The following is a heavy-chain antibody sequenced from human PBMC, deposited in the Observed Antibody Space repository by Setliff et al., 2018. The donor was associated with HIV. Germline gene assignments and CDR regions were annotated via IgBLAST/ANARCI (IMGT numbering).Heavy chain of an antibody. CDR3: ARDDTLDM. J-gene: IGHJ3*02. V-gene: IGHV1-2*06. CDR1: GYTFTDYY. CDR2: IDPNCGGT. Sequence: VKVSCKASGYTFTDYYLHWVRQAPGQGLEWVGRIDPNCGGTIFAQTFQGRISMARDRSISTVYMELRRLRSDDTAVYFCARDDTLDMWGQGTMVTVSS.